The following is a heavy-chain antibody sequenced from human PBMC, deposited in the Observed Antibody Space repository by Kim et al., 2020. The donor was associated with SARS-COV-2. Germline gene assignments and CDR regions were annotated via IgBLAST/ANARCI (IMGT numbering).Heavy chain of an antibody. V-gene: IGHV3-30*04. J-gene: IGHJ4*02. CDR2: ISYDGSNK. CDR3: ARREQWLD. D-gene: IGHD6-19*01. CDR1: GFTFSSYA. Sequence: GGSLRLSCAASGFTFSSYAMHWVRQAPGKGLEWVAVISYDGSNKYYADSVKGRFTISRDNSKNTLYLQMNSLRAEDTAVYYCARREQWLDWGQGTLVTVSS.